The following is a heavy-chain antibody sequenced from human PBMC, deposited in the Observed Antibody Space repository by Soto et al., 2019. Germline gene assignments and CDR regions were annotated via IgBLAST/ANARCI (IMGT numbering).Heavy chain of an antibody. CDR1: GGSFSGYY. D-gene: IGHD2-21*02. CDR2: INHSGST. V-gene: IGHV4-34*01. CDR3: ARGRHPPTEYFDY. Sequence: SETLSLTCAVYGGSFSGYYWSWIRQPPGKGLEWIGEINHSGSTNYNPSLKSRVTISVDTSKNQFSLKLSSVTAADTAVYYCARGRHPPTEYFDYWGQGPLVTVSS. J-gene: IGHJ4*02.